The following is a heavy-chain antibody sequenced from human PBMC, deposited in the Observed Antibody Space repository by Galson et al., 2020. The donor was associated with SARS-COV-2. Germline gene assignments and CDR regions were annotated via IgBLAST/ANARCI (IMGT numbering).Heavy chain of an antibody. V-gene: IGHV1-46*01. D-gene: IGHD7-27*01. CDR3: ARDRGWGGDF. CDR2: MIGGRT. CDR1: GYDFAPYY. J-gene: IGHJ4*02. Sequence: GESLKISCKTSGYDFAPYYINWVRQAPGQGLEWMGIMIGGRTYSAQKFQGRLSLPRDTSTGTAYMELTSLTSEDTAVYYCARDRGWGGDFWGQGTLVTVSS.